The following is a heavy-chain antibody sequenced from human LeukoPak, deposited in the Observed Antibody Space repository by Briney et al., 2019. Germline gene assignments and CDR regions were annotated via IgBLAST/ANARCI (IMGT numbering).Heavy chain of an antibody. CDR3: AKPPGIAVAGYEINYFDY. V-gene: IGHV3-21*01. CDR2: ISSSSSYI. J-gene: IGHJ4*02. Sequence: PGGSLRLSCAASGFTFSSYSMNWVRQAPGKGLEWVSSISSSSSYIYYADSVKGRFTISRDNAKNSLYLQMNSLRAEDTAVYYCAKPPGIAVAGYEINYFDYWGQGTLVTVSS. CDR1: GFTFSSYS. D-gene: IGHD6-19*01.